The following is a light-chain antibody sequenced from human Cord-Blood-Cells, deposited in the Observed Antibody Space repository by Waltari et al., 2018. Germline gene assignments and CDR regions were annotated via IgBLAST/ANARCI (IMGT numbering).Light chain of an antibody. J-gene: IGKJ2*01. CDR3: QQYGSLYT. V-gene: IGKV3-20*01. CDR2: GAS. CDR1: QSVSSSY. Sequence: EIVLTQSPGTLSLSPGERATLSGRASQSVSSSYLAWYQKKPGQAPRLLIYGASSRTTGIPDMFSGSGSGTDFTLTISSLGPEDFAVYYCQQYGSLYTFGQGTKLEIK.